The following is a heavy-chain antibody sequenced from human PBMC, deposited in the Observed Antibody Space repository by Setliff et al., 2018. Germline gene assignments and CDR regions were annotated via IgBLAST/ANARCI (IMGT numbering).Heavy chain of an antibody. CDR3: ARGTDYHGSGSYWAKDV. Sequence: ASVKVSCKASGNTFTGHYIHWVRQAPGQGLEWMGWINPRTGVTNYAQKFKGRVTMTRDTSITTVYMDLSSLKSDDTAVYYCARGTDYHGSGSYWAKDVWGKGTTVTVSS. CDR1: GNTFTGHY. J-gene: IGHJ6*04. CDR2: INPRTGVT. V-gene: IGHV1-2*02. D-gene: IGHD3-10*01.